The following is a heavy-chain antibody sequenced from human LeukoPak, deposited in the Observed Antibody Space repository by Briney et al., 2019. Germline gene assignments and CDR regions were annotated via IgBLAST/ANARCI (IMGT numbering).Heavy chain of an antibody. J-gene: IGHJ6*02. CDR1: GGTFISYA. Sequence: GASVKVSCKASGGTFISYAISWVRQAPGQGLEWMGRIIPIFGIANYAQKFQGRVTITADKSTSTAYMELSSLRSEDTAVYYCARRTADTAMVNYYYGMDVWGQGTTVTVSS. CDR3: ARRTADTAMVNYYYGMDV. CDR2: IIPIFGIA. D-gene: IGHD5-18*01. V-gene: IGHV1-69*04.